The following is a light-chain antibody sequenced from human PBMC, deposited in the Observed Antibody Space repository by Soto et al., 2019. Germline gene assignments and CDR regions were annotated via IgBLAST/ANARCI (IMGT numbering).Light chain of an antibody. J-gene: IGLJ3*02. CDR2: SNN. CDR1: RSNIGSNT. CDR3: AAWDDSLNGFWV. Sequence: QAVVTQPPSASGTPGQRVTISCSGSRSNIGSNTVNWYQQLPGTAPKLLIYSNNQRPSGVPDRFSGSKSGTSASLAISGLQSEDEADYYCAAWDDSLNGFWVFGGGTKLTVL. V-gene: IGLV1-44*01.